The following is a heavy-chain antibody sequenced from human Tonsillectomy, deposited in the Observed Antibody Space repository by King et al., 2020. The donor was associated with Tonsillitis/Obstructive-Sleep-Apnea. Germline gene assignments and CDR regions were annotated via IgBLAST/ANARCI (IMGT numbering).Heavy chain of an antibody. CDR2: TKSKTDGGTT. D-gene: IGHD2-2*02. V-gene: IGHV3-15*01. J-gene: IGHJ4*02. Sequence: VQLVESGGGLVKPGGSLRLSCAASGFTFSNAWMSWVRQAPGKGLEWVGRTKSKTDGGTTDYAAPVKGRFTISRDDSKNTLYLQMNSLKTEDTAVYYCTTEGDCNITNCYTGFDFWGQGTLVTVSS. CDR3: TTEGDCNITNCYTGFDF. CDR1: GFTFSNAW.